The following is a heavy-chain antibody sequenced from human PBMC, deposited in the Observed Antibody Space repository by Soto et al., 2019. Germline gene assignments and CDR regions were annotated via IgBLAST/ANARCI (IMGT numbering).Heavy chain of an antibody. CDR1: GGSISSYY. V-gene: IGHV4-59*01. J-gene: IGHJ4*02. Sequence: SETLSLTCTVSGGSISSYYWSWIRQPPGKGLEWIGYIYYSGSTNYNPSLKSRVTISVDTSKNQFSLKLSSVTAADTAVYYCALSAIPAYFDYWGQGTLVTVSS. CDR2: IYYSGST. CDR3: ALSAIPAYFDY. D-gene: IGHD2-2*01.